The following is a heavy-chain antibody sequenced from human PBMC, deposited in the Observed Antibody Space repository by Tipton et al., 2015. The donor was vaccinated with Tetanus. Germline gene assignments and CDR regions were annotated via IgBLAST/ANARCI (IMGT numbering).Heavy chain of an antibody. V-gene: IGHV4-4*02. CDR3: ARARIFGVVIIANWFDP. D-gene: IGHD3-3*01. CDR2: IYHSGST. Sequence: TLSLTCAVSGGSISSSNWWSWVRQPPGKGLEWIGEIYHSGSTNYNPSLKSRVTISVDTSKNQFSLKLSSVTAADTAVYYCARARIFGVVIIANWFDPWGQGTLVTVSS. J-gene: IGHJ5*02. CDR1: GGSISSSNW.